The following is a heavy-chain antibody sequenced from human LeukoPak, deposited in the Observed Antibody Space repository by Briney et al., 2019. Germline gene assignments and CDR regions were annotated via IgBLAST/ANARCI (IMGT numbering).Heavy chain of an antibody. Sequence: GGSLRLSCAASGFTFSSYAMHWVRQAPGEGLEWVAVISYDGSNKYYADSVKGRFTISRDNSKNTLYLQMNSLRAEDTAVYYCARDYDILTGYKLSDYWGQGTLVTVSS. J-gene: IGHJ4*02. D-gene: IGHD3-9*01. V-gene: IGHV3-30-3*01. CDR3: ARDYDILTGYKLSDY. CDR2: ISYDGSNK. CDR1: GFTFSSYA.